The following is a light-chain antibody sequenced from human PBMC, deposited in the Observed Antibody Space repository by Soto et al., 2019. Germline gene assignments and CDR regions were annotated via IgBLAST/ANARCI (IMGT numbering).Light chain of an antibody. J-gene: IGLJ1*01. CDR2: DVS. CDR3: SSYTSSSTLV. CDR1: SSDIGSYSF. Sequence: SALTQPASVSGPPGQASTICCIGTSSDIGSYSFVSWFQQHPGKAPKLIIYDVSDRPSGVSNRFSASKSGNTASLTISGLQAEDESDYYCSSYTSSSTLVFGTGTKVTVL. V-gene: IGLV2-14*01.